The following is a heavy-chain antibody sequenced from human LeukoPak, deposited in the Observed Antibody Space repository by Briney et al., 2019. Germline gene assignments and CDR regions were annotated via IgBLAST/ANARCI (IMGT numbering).Heavy chain of an antibody. CDR3: ARRHELYDILTGYSFDI. Sequence: SETLSLTCTVSGGSISSSSYYWGWIRQPPGKGLEWIGSIYYSGSTYYNPSLKSRITISVDTSKNQFSLKLSSVTAADTAVYFCARRHELYDILTGYSFDIWGQGTMVTVSS. D-gene: IGHD3-9*01. V-gene: IGHV4-39*01. J-gene: IGHJ3*02. CDR2: IYYSGST. CDR1: GGSISSSSYY.